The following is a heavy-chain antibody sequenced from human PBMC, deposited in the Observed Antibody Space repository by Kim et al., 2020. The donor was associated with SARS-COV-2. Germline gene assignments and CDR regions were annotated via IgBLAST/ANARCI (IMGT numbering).Heavy chain of an antibody. D-gene: IGHD4-17*01. Sequence: YAQKFQGRVTITADKSTSTAYMELSSLRSEDTAVYYCARGGMTTVVTLDYWGQGTLVTVSS. V-gene: IGHV1-69*04. J-gene: IGHJ4*02. CDR3: ARGGMTTVVTLDY.